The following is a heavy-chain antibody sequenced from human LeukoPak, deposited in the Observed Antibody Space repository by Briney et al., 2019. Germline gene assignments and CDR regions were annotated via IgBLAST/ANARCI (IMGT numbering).Heavy chain of an antibody. V-gene: IGHV3-30*02. J-gene: IGHJ4*02. Sequence: PGGSLRPSCAAPGFTFSSYGMHWVRQAPGKGLGWVAFIRYDGSNKYYADSVKGRFTISRDNSKNTLCLQMNSLRAEDTAVYYCAKDLVVVPRFLDYCRQGSLATVPS. CDR2: IRYDGSNK. CDR1: GFTFSSYG. D-gene: IGHD2-2*01. CDR3: AKDLVVVPRFLDY.